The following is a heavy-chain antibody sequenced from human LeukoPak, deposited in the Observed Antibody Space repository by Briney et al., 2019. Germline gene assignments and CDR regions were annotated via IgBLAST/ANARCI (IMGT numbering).Heavy chain of an antibody. CDR2: IYYSGST. V-gene: IGHV4-59*11. Sequence: SETLSLTCTVSGGSISSHYWSWIRQPPGKGLEWIGYIYYSGSTNYNPSLKSRVTISVDTSKNQFSLKLSSVTAADTAVYYCARAPAHYDSSGYYYHFDYWGQGTLVTVSS. J-gene: IGHJ4*02. CDR1: GGSISSHY. CDR3: ARAPAHYDSSGYYYHFDY. D-gene: IGHD3-22*01.